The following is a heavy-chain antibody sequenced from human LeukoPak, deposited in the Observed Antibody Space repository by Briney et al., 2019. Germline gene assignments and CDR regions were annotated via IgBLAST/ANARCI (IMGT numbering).Heavy chain of an antibody. D-gene: IGHD3-22*01. V-gene: IGHV4-39*01. J-gene: IGHJ5*02. CDR3: ARLGSGSYPKWFDP. Sequence: PSETLSLTCTVSGGSISSSSYYWGWIRQPPGKGLEWLGSIYYSGSTYYNPSLKSRVTISVDTSNNQFSLKLSSVTAADTAVYYCARLGSGSYPKWFDPWGQGTLVTVSS. CDR2: IYYSGST. CDR1: GGSISSSSYY.